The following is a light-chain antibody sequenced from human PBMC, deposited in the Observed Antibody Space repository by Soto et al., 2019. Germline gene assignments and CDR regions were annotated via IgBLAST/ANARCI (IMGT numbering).Light chain of an antibody. J-gene: IGKJ1*01. CDR2: AAS. V-gene: IGKV1-39*01. CDR3: QQSYSTTWT. CDR1: QSISTY. Sequence: DIPMTQSPSSLSASVGDRVTITCRASQSISTYLSWYQQKPGKAPKLQIFAASSLQSEIPSRFSGSRSGTDFTLTISGLQAEDFATYYCQQSYSTTWTFGQGTKVEIK.